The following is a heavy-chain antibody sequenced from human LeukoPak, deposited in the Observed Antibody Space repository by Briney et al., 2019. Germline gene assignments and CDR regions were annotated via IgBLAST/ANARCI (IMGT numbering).Heavy chain of an antibody. D-gene: IGHD3-10*01. Sequence: GGTLRLSCAASGFSFRSHGMNWVRQAPGKGLEWVSGISPRGDITYYKDSVRGRFTISRDNAKNSLYLQMNSLRVEDTAIYYCVKVAKYYYGSETYYFFEHWGQGTPVTASS. CDR2: ISPRGDIT. V-gene: IGHV3-23*01. CDR3: VKVAKYYYGSETYYFFEH. CDR1: GFSFRSHG. J-gene: IGHJ4*02.